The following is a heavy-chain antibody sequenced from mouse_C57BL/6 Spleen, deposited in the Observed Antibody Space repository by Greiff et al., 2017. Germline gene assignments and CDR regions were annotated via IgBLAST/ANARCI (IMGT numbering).Heavy chain of an antibody. J-gene: IGHJ1*03. D-gene: IGHD1-1*01. Sequence: QVQLQQSGAELVKPGASVKISCKASGYAFSSYWMNWVKQRPGKGLEWIGQIYPGGGDTNYNGKFKGKATLTADKSSSTAYMQLSSLTSEDSAVYFCARNPLYYYGSPYWYFDVWGTGTTVTVSS. CDR3: ARNPLYYYGSPYWYFDV. CDR2: IYPGGGDT. CDR1: GYAFSSYW. V-gene: IGHV1-80*01.